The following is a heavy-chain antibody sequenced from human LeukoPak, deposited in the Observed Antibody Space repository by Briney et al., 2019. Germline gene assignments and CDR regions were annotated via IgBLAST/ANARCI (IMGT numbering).Heavy chain of an antibody. V-gene: IGHV3-7*04. J-gene: IGHJ4*02. CDR3: ARDRVIDF. Sequence: GGSLRLSCAASGFTFSSYWMNWVRQAPGKGLEGVANIKEDGSEKYYVDSVKGRFTISRDNAKNSLYLQMNNPRAEDTAVYYCARDRVIDFWGQGTLVTVSS. CDR2: IKEDGSEK. D-gene: IGHD3-10*01. CDR1: GFTFSSYW.